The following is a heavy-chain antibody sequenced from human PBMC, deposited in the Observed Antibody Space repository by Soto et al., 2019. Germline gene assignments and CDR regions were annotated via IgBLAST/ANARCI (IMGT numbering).Heavy chain of an antibody. V-gene: IGHV1-2*04. D-gene: IGHD1-26*01. CDR1: GYTFTGYY. J-gene: IGHJ6*02. CDR2: INPNSGAT. CDR3: ARGVELGSGNIQRGGYYGMDV. Sequence: GASGKVSCNASGYTFTGYYMHWVRQAPGQGLEWMGWINPNSGATNYAQKFQGWVTMTRDTSISTAYMELSRLRSDDTAVYYCARGVELGSGNIQRGGYYGMDVWGQGTTVTVSS.